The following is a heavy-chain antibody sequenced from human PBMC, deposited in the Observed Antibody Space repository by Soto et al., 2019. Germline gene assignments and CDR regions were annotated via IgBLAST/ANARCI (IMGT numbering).Heavy chain of an antibody. J-gene: IGHJ6*02. V-gene: IGHV3-30-3*01. CDR3: ARGDREDIAVVVGTRPGEYGVDV. CDR1: GFTFSSYA. D-gene: IGHD2-15*01. Sequence: GGSLRLSCAASGFTFSSYAMHWVRQAPGKGLECVAVISYDGSNKFYRDSVKGRFTISRDNSKNTLYLQINSLRYEDTAVYYCARGDREDIAVVVGTRPGEYGVDVWGQGTTVTVSS. CDR2: ISYDGSNK.